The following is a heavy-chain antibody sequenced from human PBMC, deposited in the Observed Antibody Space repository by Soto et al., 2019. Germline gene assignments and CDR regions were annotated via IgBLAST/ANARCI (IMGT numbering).Heavy chain of an antibody. CDR1: GFTFSSYD. J-gene: IGHJ6*03. Sequence: GGRLRLSCAAAGFTFSSYDMHWVRQATGKGLEWVSAIGTAGDTYYPGSVKGRFTISRENAKNSLYLQMNSLRAGDTAVYYCARAEYSYGPEGYYHYYYMDVWGKGTTVTVSS. CDR3: ARAEYSYGPEGYYHYYYMDV. V-gene: IGHV3-13*01. CDR2: IGTAGDT. D-gene: IGHD5-18*01.